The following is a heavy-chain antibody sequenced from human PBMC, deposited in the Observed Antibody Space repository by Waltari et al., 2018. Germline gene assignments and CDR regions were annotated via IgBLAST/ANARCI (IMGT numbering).Heavy chain of an antibody. V-gene: IGHV1-3*01. J-gene: IGHJ6*02. CDR1: GYTFSTFA. D-gene: IGHD6-19*01. Sequence: QVQLVQSGADVKKPGASVKVSCKASGYTFSTFAIHWVRQAPGQRLEWMGWITAGNDNTKYSQKFQGRLTITRDTSASTAYMELSSLTSEDTAVYYCAAFTSGWSYGMDVWGQGTTVTVSS. CDR3: AAFTSGWSYGMDV. CDR2: ITAGNDNT.